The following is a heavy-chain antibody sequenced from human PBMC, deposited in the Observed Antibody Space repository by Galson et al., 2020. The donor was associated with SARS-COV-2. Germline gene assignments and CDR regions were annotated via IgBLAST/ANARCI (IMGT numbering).Heavy chain of an antibody. D-gene: IGHD3-22*01. CDR3: AREGLDYYESGGYWLRYLDL. Sequence: ASETLSLTCAVSGGSISSSYWWSWVRQSPEKGLEWLGEVDHSGFSNYNPSLKSRLTISVDKSKTQFSLRLSSVTAADTAVYYCAREGLDYYESGGYWLRYLDLWGRGTLVSVTP. CDR1: GGSISSSYW. V-gene: IGHV4-4*02. J-gene: IGHJ2*01. CDR2: VDHSGFS.